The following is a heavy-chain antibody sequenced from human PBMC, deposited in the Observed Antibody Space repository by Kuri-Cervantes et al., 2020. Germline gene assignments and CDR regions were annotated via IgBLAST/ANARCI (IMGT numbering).Heavy chain of an antibody. J-gene: IGHJ6*04. CDR1: GFIFSSYT. D-gene: IGHD3-3*01. V-gene: IGHV3-21*01. CDR2: ISSNNTYI. Sequence: GGSLRLSCAASGFIFSSYTINWVRQAPGKGLEWVSSISSNNTYIYYADSLKGRFTISRDNAKNSLYLQMNSLRAEDTAVYYCAREFDFLDVWGKGTTVTVSS. CDR3: AREFDFLDV.